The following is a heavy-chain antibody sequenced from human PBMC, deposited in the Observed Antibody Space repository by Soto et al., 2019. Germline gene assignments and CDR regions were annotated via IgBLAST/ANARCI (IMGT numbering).Heavy chain of an antibody. CDR1: GFTVTMYI. Sequence: PGGSLRLSCAASGFTVTMYIMNWVRQAPGKGLEWVSSISSTTNYIYYGDSMKGRFTISRDNAKNSLYLEMNSLRAEDTAVYYCARESEDLTSNFDYWGQGTLVTVSS. J-gene: IGHJ4*02. CDR3: ARESEDLTSNFDY. CDR2: ISSTTNYI. V-gene: IGHV3-21*06.